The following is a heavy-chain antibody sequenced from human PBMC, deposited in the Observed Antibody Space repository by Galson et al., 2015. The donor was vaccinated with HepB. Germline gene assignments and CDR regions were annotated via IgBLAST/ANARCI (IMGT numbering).Heavy chain of an antibody. CDR3: ARAEDSSGWYINYYYYGMDG. D-gene: IGHD6-19*01. J-gene: IGHJ6*02. CDR2: INAGNGNT. CDR1: GYTFTSYA. Sequence: SVKVSCKASGYTFTSYAMHWVRQAPGQRLEWMGWINAGNGNTKYSQKFQGRVTITRDTSASTAYMEPSSLRSEDTAVYYCARAEDSSGWYINYYYYGMDGWGQGTTVTVSS. V-gene: IGHV1-3*01.